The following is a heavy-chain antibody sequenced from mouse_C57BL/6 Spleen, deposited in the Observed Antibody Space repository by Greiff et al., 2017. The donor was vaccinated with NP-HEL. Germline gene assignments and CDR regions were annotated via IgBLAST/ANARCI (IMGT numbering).Heavy chain of an antibody. CDR3: ARRYYALPMDY. CDR1: GYTFTDYN. V-gene: IGHV1-18*01. J-gene: IGHJ4*01. Sequence: VHVKQSGPELVKPGASVKIPCKASGYTFTDYNMDWVKQSPGKSLEWIGDINPNNGGTIYNQKFKGKATLTVDKSSSTAYMELRSLTSEDTAVYYCARRYYALPMDYWGQGTSVTVSS. CDR2: INPNNGGT. D-gene: IGHD1-1*01.